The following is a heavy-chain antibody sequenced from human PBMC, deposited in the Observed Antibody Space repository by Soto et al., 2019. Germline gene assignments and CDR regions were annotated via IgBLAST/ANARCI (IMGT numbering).Heavy chain of an antibody. V-gene: IGHV3-15*01. CDR1: GFTFSNAW. Sequence: LRLSCAASGFTFSNAWMSWVRQAPGKGLEWVGRIKSKTDGGITDYAAPVKGRFTISRDDSKNTLYLQMNSLKTEDTAVYYCTTATRAYYDILTGYYKVFDYWGQGTLVTVSS. J-gene: IGHJ4*02. CDR2: IKSKTDGGIT. D-gene: IGHD3-9*01. CDR3: TTATRAYYDILTGYYKVFDY.